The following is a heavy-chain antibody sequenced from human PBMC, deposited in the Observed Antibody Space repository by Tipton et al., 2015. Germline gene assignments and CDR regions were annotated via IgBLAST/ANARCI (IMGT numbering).Heavy chain of an antibody. J-gene: IGHJ4*02. Sequence: VQLVQSGAEMKKPGESLTISCKGSGYNFATYWILWVRQMPGKGLDWMGIIYPGDSETKYNPSFQGQVTLSADRSISTAYLQWSSLKASDTAFYYCARRSVYRRGYFDYWGQGTLVTVSS. CDR3: ARRSVYRRGYFDY. CDR2: IYPGDSET. V-gene: IGHV5-51*01. D-gene: IGHD3-3*01. CDR1: GYNFATYW.